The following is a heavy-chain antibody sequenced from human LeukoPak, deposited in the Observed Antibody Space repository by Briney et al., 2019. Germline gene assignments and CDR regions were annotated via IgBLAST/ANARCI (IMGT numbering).Heavy chain of an antibody. CDR1: GFTFSSYG. J-gene: IGHJ6*02. V-gene: IGHV3-33*01. D-gene: IGHD4-17*01. CDR3: ARGYGDKASNLYYYGMDV. Sequence: PGGSLRLSCAASGFTFSSYGMHWVRQAPGKGLEWVAVIWYDGSNKYYADSVKGRFTISRDNSKNTLYLQMNSPRAEDTAVYYCARGYGDKASNLYYYGMDVWGQGTTVTVSS. CDR2: IWYDGSNK.